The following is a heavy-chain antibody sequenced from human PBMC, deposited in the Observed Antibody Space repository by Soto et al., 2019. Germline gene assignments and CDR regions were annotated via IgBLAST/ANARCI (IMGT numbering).Heavy chain of an antibody. CDR1: GCSISSSNW. CDR2: IYHSGST. D-gene: IGHD6-13*01. CDR3: ARVKLAAAGTLDAFDI. Sequence: PSETLSLTCTFSGCSISSSNWWSWVRQPPGKGLEWIGEIYHSGSTNYNPSLKSRVTISVDKSKNQFSLKLSSVTAADTAVYYCARVKLAAAGTLDAFDIWGQGTMVTVSS. V-gene: IGHV4-4*02. J-gene: IGHJ3*02.